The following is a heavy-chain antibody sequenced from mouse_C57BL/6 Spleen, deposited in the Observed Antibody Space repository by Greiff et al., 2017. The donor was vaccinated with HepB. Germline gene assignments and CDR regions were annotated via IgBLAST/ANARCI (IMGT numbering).Heavy chain of an antibody. CDR1: GYSITSGYC. J-gene: IGHJ3*01. Sequence: DVHLVESGPGLVKPSQSLSLTCSVTGYSITSGYCWNWIRQFPGNKLEWMGYISYDGSNNYNPSLKNRISITRDTSKNQFFLKLNSVTTEDTATYYCARERGEGIFAYWGQGTLVTVSA. CDR3: ARERGEGIFAY. CDR2: ISYDGSN. V-gene: IGHV3-6*01.